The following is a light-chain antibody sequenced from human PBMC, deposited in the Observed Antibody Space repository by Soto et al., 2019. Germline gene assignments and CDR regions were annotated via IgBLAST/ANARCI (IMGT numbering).Light chain of an antibody. V-gene: IGKV1-5*03. CDR2: KAS. Sequence: DIQMTQSPPTLSASVGDRVTITCRASESISSWLAWYQQKPGKAPKLLMYKASSLESGVPSRFSGSGSGTEFTLTIRSLQPDDFATYYCQQYNSYSWTFGQGTKVELK. CDR3: QQYNSYSWT. J-gene: IGKJ1*01. CDR1: ESISSW.